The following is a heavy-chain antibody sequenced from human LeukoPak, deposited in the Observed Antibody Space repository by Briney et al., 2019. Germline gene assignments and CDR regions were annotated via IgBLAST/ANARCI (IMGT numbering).Heavy chain of an antibody. Sequence: GGSLRLSCAVPGFTVNTYVMSWVRQAPGKGLEWVSSISSSEDRTNYADSVKGRFTISRDRSKNTLYLQMKSLRGDDTATYYCVKGRSTGGYVGWFHPWGQGTLVTVSS. J-gene: IGHJ5*02. CDR1: GFTVNTYV. D-gene: IGHD5-12*01. CDR3: VKGRSTGGYVGWFHP. CDR2: ISSSEDRT. V-gene: IGHV3-23*01.